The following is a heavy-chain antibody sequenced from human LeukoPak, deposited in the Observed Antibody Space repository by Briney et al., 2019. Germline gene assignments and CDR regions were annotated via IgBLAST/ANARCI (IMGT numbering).Heavy chain of an antibody. CDR2: IKEDGSKK. V-gene: IGHV3-7*01. Sequence: GGSLRLSCEASGFTFSPYWMSWVRQAPGKGLEWVATIKEDGSKKSYVDSVKGRFTISRDNAKNSLYLQMNGLRAEDTAVYYCAKDRGESSGWPIIDCWGQGTLVTVSS. CDR1: GFTFSPYW. J-gene: IGHJ4*02. CDR3: AKDRGESSGWPIIDC. D-gene: IGHD6-19*01.